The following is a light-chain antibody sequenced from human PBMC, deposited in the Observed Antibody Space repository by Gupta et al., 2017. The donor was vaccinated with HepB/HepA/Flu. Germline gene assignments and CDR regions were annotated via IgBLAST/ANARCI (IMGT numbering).Light chain of an antibody. CDR1: SGHTNYA. J-gene: IGLJ2*01. CDR3: QTWGTGIHV. Sequence: QLVLPPSPSASASLGASVTLTCTLSSGHTNYAIAWHQQQPAKGPRFLMKLDSDGSHNKADGIPDRFSGSGSGAERYLTIAKRQAEDEDYYYCQTWGTGIHVFGGGTKLTVL. V-gene: IGLV4-69*01. CDR2: LDSDGSH.